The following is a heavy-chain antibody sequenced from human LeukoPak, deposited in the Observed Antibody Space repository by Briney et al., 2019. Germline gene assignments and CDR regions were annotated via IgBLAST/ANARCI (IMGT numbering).Heavy chain of an antibody. D-gene: IGHD4-17*01. J-gene: IGHJ5*02. CDR3: ARAATVTTIANWFDP. CDR2: IWYDGSNK. Sequence: PGGSLRLSCAASGFTFSSYGMHWVRQAPGKGLEWVAVIWYDGSNKYYADSVKGRFTISRDNSKNTLYLQMNSLRAEDTAVYYCARAATVTTIANWFDPWGQGTLVTVSS. V-gene: IGHV3-33*01. CDR1: GFTFSSYG.